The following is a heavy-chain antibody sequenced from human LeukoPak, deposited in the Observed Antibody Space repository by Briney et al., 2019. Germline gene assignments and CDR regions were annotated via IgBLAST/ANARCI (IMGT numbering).Heavy chain of an antibody. D-gene: IGHD3-22*01. CDR1: GFTFSNAW. J-gene: IGHJ6*03. CDR3: TTDSSGYYFVENYYYYMDV. V-gene: IGHV3-15*01. Sequence: GGSLRLSCTASGFTFSNAWMSWVRQAPGKGLEWVGRIKSKTDGGTTDYAAPVKGRFTISRDDSKNTLYLQMNSLKTEVTAVYYCTTDSSGYYFVENYYYYMDVWGKGTTVTVSS. CDR2: IKSKTDGGTT.